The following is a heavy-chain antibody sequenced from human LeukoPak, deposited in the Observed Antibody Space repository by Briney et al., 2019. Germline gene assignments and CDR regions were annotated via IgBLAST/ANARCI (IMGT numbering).Heavy chain of an antibody. D-gene: IGHD2-21*02. J-gene: IGHJ4*02. CDR2: IYYSGST. V-gene: IGHV4-59*01. CDR1: GGSLSSYC. Sequence: PSETLSLTCTVSGGSLSSYCWSWIRQPPGKGLEWIGYIYYSGSTNYNPSLKSRVTISVDTSKNQFSLKLSSVTAADTAVYYCARDGGCGGDCSVGDLDYWGQGTLVTVSS. CDR3: ARDGGCGGDCSVGDLDY.